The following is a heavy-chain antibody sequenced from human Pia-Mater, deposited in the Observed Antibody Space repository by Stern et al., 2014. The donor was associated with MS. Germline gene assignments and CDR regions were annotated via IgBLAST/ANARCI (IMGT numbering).Heavy chain of an antibody. CDR3: ARASERSGYYPDYFQY. D-gene: IGHD3-22*01. J-gene: IGHJ1*01. Sequence: VQLVQSGPEVTKPGSSVKVSCQASGGTFSNYAISWVRQAPGQGLEWMGGLIIIFDTANYAQKFQGRVTISADESTSTAYMELSSLRSEDTAVYYCARASERSGYYPDYFQYWGQGTPVTVSS. V-gene: IGHV1-69*01. CDR1: GGTFSNYA. CDR2: LIIIFDTA.